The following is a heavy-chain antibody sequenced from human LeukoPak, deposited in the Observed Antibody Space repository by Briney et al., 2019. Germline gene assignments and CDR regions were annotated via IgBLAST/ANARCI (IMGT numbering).Heavy chain of an antibody. CDR2: INPSGGST. V-gene: IGHV1-46*01. J-gene: IGHJ4*02. Sequence: ASVKVSCKASGYTFTSYYMHWVRQAPGQGLEWMGIINPSGGSTSYAQKFQGRVTMTRDTSISTAYMELSRLRSDDTAVYYCARGDDHDYGDLYFDYWGQGTLVTVSS. D-gene: IGHD4-17*01. CDR1: GYTFTSYY. CDR3: ARGDDHDYGDLYFDY.